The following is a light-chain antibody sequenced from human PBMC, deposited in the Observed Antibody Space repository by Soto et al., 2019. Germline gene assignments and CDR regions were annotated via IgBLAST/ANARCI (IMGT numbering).Light chain of an antibody. CDR1: QYISTK. CDR2: GAF. CDR3: QQYGDSPWT. J-gene: IGKJ5*01. Sequence: ETVLTPSPDSLSLSPGERATLSCRASQYISTKLAWYQQKPGQAPRLLFSGAFNRATDTPDRFSGSGSGTDFTLIISGVEAEDFAMYYCQQYGDSPWTFGQGTRLEIK. V-gene: IGKV3-20*01.